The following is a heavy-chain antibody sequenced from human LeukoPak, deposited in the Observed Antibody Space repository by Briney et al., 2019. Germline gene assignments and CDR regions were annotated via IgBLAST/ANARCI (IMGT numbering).Heavy chain of an antibody. J-gene: IGHJ4*02. CDR1: GGSFSGYY. CDR2: IYYSGST. Sequence: SETLSLTCAVYGGSFSGYYWSWIRQPPGKGLEWIGYIYYSGSTNYNPSLKSRVTISVDTSKNQFSLKLSSVTAADTAVYYCAREMIGKIDYWGQGTLVTVSS. CDR3: AREMIGKIDY. D-gene: IGHD1-14*01. V-gene: IGHV4-59*01.